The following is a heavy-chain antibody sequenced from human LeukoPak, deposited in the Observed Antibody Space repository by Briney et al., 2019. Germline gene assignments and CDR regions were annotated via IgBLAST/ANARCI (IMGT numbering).Heavy chain of an antibody. CDR1: GFTFSNFC. CDR2: ITSDGSNI. Sequence: GGSLRLSCAASGFTFSNFCLHWVRHAPRKGLEWVSRITSDGSNINYADSVQGRFTISRDNAKNTLYLQMNSLRAEDTAVYYCARGGHSSFDYWGQGALVTVSS. V-gene: IGHV3-74*01. J-gene: IGHJ4*02. D-gene: IGHD3-16*01. CDR3: ARGGHSSFDY.